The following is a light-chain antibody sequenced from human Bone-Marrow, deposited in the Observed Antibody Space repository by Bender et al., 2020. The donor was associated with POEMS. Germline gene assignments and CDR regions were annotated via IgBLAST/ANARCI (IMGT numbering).Light chain of an antibody. V-gene: IGLV3-21*04. Sequence: SYVLTQPPSVSVAPGKTARITCGGNNIGSKSVHWYQQRPGQAPVLVIYYDSDRPSGIPERFSGSNSGNTATLTISRVEAGDEADYYCQVWHSTSDHPVIFGGGTKLTVL. CDR2: YDS. J-gene: IGLJ2*01. CDR1: NIGSKS. CDR3: QVWHSTSDHPVI.